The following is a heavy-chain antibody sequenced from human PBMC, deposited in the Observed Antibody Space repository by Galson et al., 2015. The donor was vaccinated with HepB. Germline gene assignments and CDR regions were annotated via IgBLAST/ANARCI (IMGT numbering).Heavy chain of an antibody. J-gene: IGHJ4*02. Sequence: SVKVSCKASGYTFTSYGISWVRQAPGQGLEWMGWISAYNGNTNYAQKLQGRVTMTTDTSTSTAYMELRSLRSDDTAVYYCVRGPVATRIAAALDYWGQGTLVTVSS. CDR1: GYTFTSYG. CDR2: ISAYNGNT. V-gene: IGHV1-18*01. CDR3: VRGPVATRIAAALDY. D-gene: IGHD6-13*01.